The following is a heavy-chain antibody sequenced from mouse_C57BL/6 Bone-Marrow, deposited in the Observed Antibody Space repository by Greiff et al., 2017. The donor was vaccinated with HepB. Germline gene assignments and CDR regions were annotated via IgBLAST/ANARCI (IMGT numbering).Heavy chain of an antibody. J-gene: IGHJ4*01. CDR1: GFTFSSYA. CDR3: ARDWGYYAMDY. V-gene: IGHV5-4*01. Sequence: EVQGVESGGGLVKPGGSLKLSCAASGFTFSSYAMSWVRQTPEKRLEWVATISDGGSYTYYPDNVKGRFTISRDNAKNNLYLQMSHLKSEDTAMYYCARDWGYYAMDYWGQGTSVTVSS. CDR2: ISDGGSYT.